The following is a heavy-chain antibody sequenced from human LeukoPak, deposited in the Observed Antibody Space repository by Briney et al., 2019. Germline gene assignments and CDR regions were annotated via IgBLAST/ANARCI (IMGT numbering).Heavy chain of an antibody. Sequence: ASVKVSCKASGYTFTSYDINWVRQATGQGLEWMGWMNPNSGNTGYAQKFQGRVTITADKSTSTAYMELSSLRSEDTAVYYCARDPRPYYYDSSGYPNDAFDIWGQGTMVTVSS. CDR3: ARDPRPYYYDSSGYPNDAFDI. D-gene: IGHD3-22*01. J-gene: IGHJ3*02. CDR1: GYTFTSYD. CDR2: MNPNSGNT. V-gene: IGHV1-8*01.